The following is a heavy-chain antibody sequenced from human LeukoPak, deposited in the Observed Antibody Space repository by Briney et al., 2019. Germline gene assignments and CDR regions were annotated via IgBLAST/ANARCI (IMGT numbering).Heavy chain of an antibody. CDR2: IYTSGST. CDR1: GGSISSYY. J-gene: IGHJ5*02. Sequence: SETLSLTCTVSGGSISSYYWSWIRQPAGKGLEWIGRIYTSGSTNYNPSLKSRVTISVDTSKNQFSLKLSSVTAADTAIYYCARGGYYGSGNDFRFDPWGQGTLVTVSS. V-gene: IGHV4-4*07. CDR3: ARGGYYGSGNDFRFDP. D-gene: IGHD3-10*01.